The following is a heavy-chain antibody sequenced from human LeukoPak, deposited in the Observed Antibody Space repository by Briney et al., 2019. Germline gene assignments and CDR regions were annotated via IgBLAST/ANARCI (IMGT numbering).Heavy chain of an antibody. CDR2: ISGSGGST. CDR3: AKPLDLAYCGGDCYSATTSFDY. V-gene: IGHV3-23*01. J-gene: IGHJ4*02. Sequence: GGSLRLSCAASGFTFSSYGMSWVRQAPGKGLEWVSAISGSGGSTYYADSVKGRFTISRDNSKNTLYLQMNSLRAEDTAVYYCAKPLDLAYCGGDCYSATTSFDYWGQGTLVTVSS. CDR1: GFTFSSYG. D-gene: IGHD2-21*02.